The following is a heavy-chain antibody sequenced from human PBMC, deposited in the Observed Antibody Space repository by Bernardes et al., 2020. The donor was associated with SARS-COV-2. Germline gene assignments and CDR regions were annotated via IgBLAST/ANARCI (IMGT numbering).Heavy chain of an antibody. J-gene: IGHJ6*02. D-gene: IGHD6-6*01. CDR2: INQDGSEK. Sequence: GGSLRLSCAASGFTFSSYWMSWVRQAPGKGLEWVTNINQDGSEKYYVDSVKGRFTISRDNAKNSLYLQMNSLRAEDTAVYYCAREDRPGDYYYGMDVWGQGTTVTVSS. CDR1: GFTFSSYW. CDR3: AREDRPGDYYYGMDV. V-gene: IGHV3-7*03.